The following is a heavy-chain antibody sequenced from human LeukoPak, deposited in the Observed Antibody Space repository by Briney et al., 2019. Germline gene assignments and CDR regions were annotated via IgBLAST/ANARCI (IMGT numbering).Heavy chain of an antibody. D-gene: IGHD6-13*01. Sequence: SETLSLTCTVSDGSISSYYWSWIRQPPGKGLEWIGYIYYSGSTNYNPSLKSRVTISVDTSKNQFSLKLSSVTAADTAVYYCARGAAAGDYWGQGTLVTVSS. CDR2: IYYSGST. V-gene: IGHV4-59*01. CDR1: DGSISSYY. CDR3: ARGAAAGDY. J-gene: IGHJ4*02.